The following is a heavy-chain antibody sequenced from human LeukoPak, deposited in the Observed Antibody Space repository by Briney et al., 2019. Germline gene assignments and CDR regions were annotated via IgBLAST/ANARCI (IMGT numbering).Heavy chain of an antibody. D-gene: IGHD1-1*01. CDR2: INNDGSST. Sequence: PGGSLRLSCAASGFTFSSYWMHWVRQAPGKGLVWVSHINNDGSSTTYADSVEGRFATSRDNAKNTLYLQMNSLRVEDTAVYYCAMLRGTVTVSDYWGQGTLVTVSS. J-gene: IGHJ4*02. CDR3: AMLRGTVTVSDY. CDR1: GFTFSSYW. V-gene: IGHV3-74*01.